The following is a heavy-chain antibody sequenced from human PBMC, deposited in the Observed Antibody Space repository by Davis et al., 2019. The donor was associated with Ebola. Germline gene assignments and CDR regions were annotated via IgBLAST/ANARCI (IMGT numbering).Heavy chain of an antibody. V-gene: IGHV3-21*01. CDR3: ARDRVVVVPARGGWFDP. CDR2: ISSSSSYI. D-gene: IGHD2-15*01. CDR1: GFTFSSYS. J-gene: IGHJ5*02. Sequence: GESLKISCAASGFTFSSYSMNWVRQAPGKGLEWVSSISSSSSYIYYADSVKGRFTISRDNSKNTLYLQMNSLRAEDTAVYYCARDRVVVVPARGGWFDPWGQGTLVTVSS.